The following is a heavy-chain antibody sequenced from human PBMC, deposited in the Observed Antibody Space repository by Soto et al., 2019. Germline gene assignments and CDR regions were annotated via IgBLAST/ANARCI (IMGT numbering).Heavy chain of an antibody. D-gene: IGHD6-13*01. V-gene: IGHV1-69*01. CDR1: GGTFSDYA. CDR2: IIPMFATT. CDR3: XXGXGIGFSSTWNIYWYYNMDV. J-gene: IGHJ6*02. Sequence: QVQLVQSGAEVRKSGSSVKVSCKAAGGTFSDYALSWVRQAPGQGLEWMGGIIPMFATTNYAQKFQGRVTITAXXXXXXXXXXXXXXXXXXXXXXXXXXGXGIGFSSTWNIYWYYNMDVWGQGTTVTVSS.